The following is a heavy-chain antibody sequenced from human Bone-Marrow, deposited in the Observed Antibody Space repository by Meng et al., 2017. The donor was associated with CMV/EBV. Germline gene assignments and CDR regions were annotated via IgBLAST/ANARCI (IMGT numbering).Heavy chain of an antibody. CDR1: RFTFSSYG. J-gene: IGHJ4*02. CDR3: ATNPKNPDDY. CDR2: IWHDGNNK. Sequence: GGSLRLSCAASRFTFSSYGMHWVRQAPGKGLEWVGVIWHDGNNKYYAESVKGRFTISRDNSNSRLYLQMNNLRAEDTAVYYCATNPKNPDDYWGQGTLVTGSS. D-gene: IGHD1-14*01. V-gene: IGHV3-33*01.